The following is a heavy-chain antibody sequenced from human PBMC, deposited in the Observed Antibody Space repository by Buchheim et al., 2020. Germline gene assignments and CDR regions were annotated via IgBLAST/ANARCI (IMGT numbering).Heavy chain of an antibody. J-gene: IGHJ6*02. D-gene: IGHD1-20*01. V-gene: IGHV1-18*01. CDR3: ARVHNWKAAGFFYYYYGLDV. Sequence: QVQLVQSGAEVKKPGASVKVSCKASGYTFTRYGISWVRQAPGQGLEWMGWISAYDGNTNYAQKFQGRFTLTTDTSTATAYMELRSLRSDDTAVYFCARVHNWKAAGFFYYYYGLDVWGQGTT. CDR2: ISAYDGNT. CDR1: GYTFTRYG.